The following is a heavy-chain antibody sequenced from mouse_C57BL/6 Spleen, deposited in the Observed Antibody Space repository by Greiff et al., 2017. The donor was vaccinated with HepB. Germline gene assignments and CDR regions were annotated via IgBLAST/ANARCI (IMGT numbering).Heavy chain of an antibody. D-gene: IGHD4-1*01. J-gene: IGHJ2*01. CDR1: GFTFSDYG. Sequence: EVKLMESGGGLVKPGGSLKLSCAASGFTFSDYGMHWVRQAPEKGLEWVAYISSGSSTIYYADTVKGRFTISRDNAKNTLFLQMTSLRSEDTAMYYCGTGPFDYWGQGTTLTVSS. CDR3: GTGPFDY. V-gene: IGHV5-17*01. CDR2: ISSGSSTI.